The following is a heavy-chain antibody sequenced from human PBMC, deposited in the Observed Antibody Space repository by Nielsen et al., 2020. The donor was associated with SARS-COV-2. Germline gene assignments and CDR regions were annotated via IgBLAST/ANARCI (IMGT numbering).Heavy chain of an antibody. CDR2: IDPVESDI. CDR1: GYSLSSYW. Sequence: ESLKIPCRCPGYSLSSYWITWVLQMPGKGLEWMGIIDPVESDIRYSPSFQGQVIIPVDKATTTAYLQWSALEASDTAIYYCARQHSDYYGMDVWGQGNTVTVSS. CDR3: ARQHSDYYGMDV. V-gene: IGHV5-51*01. J-gene: IGHJ6*02.